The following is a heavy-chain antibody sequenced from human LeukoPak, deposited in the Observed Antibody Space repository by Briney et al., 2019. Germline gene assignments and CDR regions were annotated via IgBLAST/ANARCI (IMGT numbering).Heavy chain of an antibody. J-gene: IGHJ6*03. CDR1: GYTFISYD. CDR2: MNPNSGNT. CDR3: ARGRRNRKSRSWSHYYYMDV. V-gene: IGHV1-8*03. D-gene: IGHD6-13*01. Sequence: GSVKVSCKASGYTFISYDINWVRQATGQGLEWMGWMNPNSGNTGYAQKFQGRVTITRNTSISTAYMELSSLRSEDTAVYYCARGRRNRKSRSWSHYYYMDVWGKGTTVTVSS.